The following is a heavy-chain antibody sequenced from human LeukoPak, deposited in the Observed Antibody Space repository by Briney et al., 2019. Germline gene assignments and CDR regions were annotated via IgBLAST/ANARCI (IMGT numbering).Heavy chain of an antibody. D-gene: IGHD3-16*01. CDR3: AREPLMITFGGVIDR. CDR1: GFTFSSYE. CDR2: ISSSGSTI. Sequence: QPGGSLRLSCAASGFTFSSYEMNWVRQAPGKGLEWVSYISSSGSTIYYADSVKGRFTISRDNAKNSLYLQMNSLRAEDTAVYYCAREPLMITFGGVIDRWGQGTLVTVSS. V-gene: IGHV3-48*03. J-gene: IGHJ5*02.